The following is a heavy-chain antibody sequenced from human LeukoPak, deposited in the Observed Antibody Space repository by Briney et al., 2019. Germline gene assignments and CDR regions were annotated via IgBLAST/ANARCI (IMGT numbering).Heavy chain of an antibody. CDR3: AKTGGIAAAH. J-gene: IGHJ4*02. CDR1: GFTFMNYA. Sequence: GGSLRLSCATSGFTFMNYAMSWVRQAPGKGLEWVSGISGSGGSTYYADSLKGRFTISRDNSKNTLYLQMNSLRAEDTALYYCAKTGGIAAAHWGQGTLVTVSS. V-gene: IGHV3-23*01. CDR2: ISGSGGST. D-gene: IGHD6-13*01.